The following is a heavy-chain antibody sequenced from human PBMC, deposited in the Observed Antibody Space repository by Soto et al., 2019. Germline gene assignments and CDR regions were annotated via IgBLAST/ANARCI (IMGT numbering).Heavy chain of an antibody. CDR3: ARDLGYCNSSGCFRNWFDP. J-gene: IGHJ5*02. CDR1: GYSFRTHG. CDR2: ISTYDDKT. Sequence: QVQLVQSGAEVKTPGASVKVSCRASGYSFRTHGISWVRQAPGQGLEWMGWISTYDDKTNFPQTFQGRITMTTDTSTSTAYMELRILRSDDTAVYFCARDLGYCNSSGCFRNWFDPWGQGTLVTVSS. D-gene: IGHD2-15*01. V-gene: IGHV1-18*01.